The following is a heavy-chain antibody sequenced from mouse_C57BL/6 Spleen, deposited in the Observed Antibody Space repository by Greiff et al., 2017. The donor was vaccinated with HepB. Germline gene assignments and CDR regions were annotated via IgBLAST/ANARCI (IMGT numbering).Heavy chain of an antibody. V-gene: IGHV1-42*01. CDR3: ARCSRYDYYAFDY. CDR2: INPSTGGT. J-gene: IGHJ4*01. D-gene: IGHD1-1*01. Sequence: VQLQQSGPELVKPGASVKISCKASGYSFTGYYMHWVKQRPVQGLEWIGEINPSTGGTTYNQKFTAKATLTVDKSSSTAYMTLKSLTSEDSAVYYCARCSRYDYYAFDYWGQGTSVTVSS. CDR1: GYSFTGYY.